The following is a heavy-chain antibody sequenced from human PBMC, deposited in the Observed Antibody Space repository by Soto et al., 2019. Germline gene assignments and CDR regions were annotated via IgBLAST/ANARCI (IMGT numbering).Heavy chain of an antibody. CDR2: ISYDGSNK. Sequence: QVQLVESGGGVVQPGRSLRLSCAASGFTFSSYAMHWVRQAPGKGLEWVAVISYDGSNKYYADSVKGRFTISRDNSKNTLYLQMNSLRVEDTAVYYCARTRNPPYYYYYGMDVWGQGTTVTVSS. CDR1: GFTFSSYA. J-gene: IGHJ6*02. CDR3: ARTRNPPYYYYYGMDV. V-gene: IGHV3-30-3*01.